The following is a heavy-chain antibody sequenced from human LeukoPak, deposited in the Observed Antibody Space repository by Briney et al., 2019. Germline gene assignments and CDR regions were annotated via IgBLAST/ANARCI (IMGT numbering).Heavy chain of an antibody. V-gene: IGHV4-59*01. CDR1: GGSISIYY. Sequence: SETLPLTCTVSGGSISIYYWSWIRQPPGKGLEWIGYIYYSGNTNYNPSLKSRVTISVDTSKNQFSLTLSSVTAADTAVYYCARLTTVTPRTAFDIWGQGTLVTVSS. J-gene: IGHJ3*02. CDR3: ARLTTVTPRTAFDI. CDR2: IYYSGNT. D-gene: IGHD4-17*01.